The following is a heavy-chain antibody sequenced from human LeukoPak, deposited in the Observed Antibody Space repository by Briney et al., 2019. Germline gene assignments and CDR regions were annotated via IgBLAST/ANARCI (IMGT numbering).Heavy chain of an antibody. CDR1: GGSISSGDYY. V-gene: IGHV4-30-4*01. Sequence: SQTLSLTCTVSGGSISSGDYYWSWIRQPPGKGLEWIGYIYYSGSTYYNPSLKSRVTISVDTSKNQFSLKLSSVTAADTAVYYCARRYYYDSRGYPTMHWYFDLWGRGTLVTVSS. CDR3: ARRYYYDSRGYPTMHWYFDL. J-gene: IGHJ2*01. D-gene: IGHD3-22*01. CDR2: IYYSGST.